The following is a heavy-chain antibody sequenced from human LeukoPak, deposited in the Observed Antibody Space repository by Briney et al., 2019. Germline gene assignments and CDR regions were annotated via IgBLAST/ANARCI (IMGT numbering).Heavy chain of an antibody. D-gene: IGHD5-24*01. J-gene: IGHJ4*02. Sequence: ASVKVSCKASGYTFTSYYMHWVRQAPGQGLEWMGIINPSGGSTSYAQKFQGRVTMTRDMSTSTVYMELSSLRSEDTAVYYCAGARWLQIHSPYYFDYWGQGTLVTVSS. V-gene: IGHV1-46*01. CDR3: AGARWLQIHSPYYFDY. CDR1: GYTFTSYY. CDR2: INPSGGST.